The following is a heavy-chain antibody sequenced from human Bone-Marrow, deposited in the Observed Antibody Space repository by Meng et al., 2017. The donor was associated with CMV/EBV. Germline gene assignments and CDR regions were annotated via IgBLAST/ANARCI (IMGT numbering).Heavy chain of an antibody. J-gene: IGHJ6*02. CDR3: ARDRTYYYDSSGYSYYYGMDV. V-gene: IGHV4-34*01. CDR2: INHSGST. CDR1: GGSFSGYY. Sequence: GSLRLSCAVYGGSFSGYYWSWIRQPPGKGLEWIGEINHSGSTNYNPSLKSRVTISVDTSKNQFSLKLSSVTAADTAVYYCARDRTYYYDSSGYSYYYGMDVWGQGATVTVSS. D-gene: IGHD3-22*01.